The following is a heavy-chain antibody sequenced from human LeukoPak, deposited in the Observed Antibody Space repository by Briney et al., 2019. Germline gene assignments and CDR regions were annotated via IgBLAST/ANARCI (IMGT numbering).Heavy chain of an antibody. CDR1: GGSFSGYC. Sequence: PSETLSLTCAVYGGSFSGYCWSWIRQPPGKGLEWIGEINHSGSTNYNPSLKSRVTISVDTSKNQFSLKLSSVTAADTAVYYCARGSSWYYFGYWGQGTLVTVSS. CDR2: INHSGST. J-gene: IGHJ4*02. D-gene: IGHD6-13*01. V-gene: IGHV4-34*01. CDR3: ARGSSWYYFGY.